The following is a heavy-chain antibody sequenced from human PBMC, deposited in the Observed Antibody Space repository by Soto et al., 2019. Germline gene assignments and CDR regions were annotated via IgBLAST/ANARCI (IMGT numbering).Heavy chain of an antibody. CDR1: GGSASNGMYY. J-gene: IGHJ4*02. Sequence: SETLSLTCTVSGGSASNGMYYCGGIPNPQGKGLEWIGNVYFNGTTIYNPYIKSRVTLSVDTHKDQFFLKLTSVTAADTAVYYCARGKRRGYSYGLGYWGQGTLVTVS. D-gene: IGHD5-18*01. CDR3: ARGKRRGYSYGLGY. CDR2: VYFNGTT. V-gene: IGHV4-61*01.